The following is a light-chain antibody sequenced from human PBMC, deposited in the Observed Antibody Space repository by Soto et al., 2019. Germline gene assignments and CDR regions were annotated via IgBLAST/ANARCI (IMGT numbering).Light chain of an antibody. Sequence: EIVLTQSPGTLSLSPGERATLSCRASQSVSGSYLAWYQQKPGQAPRLLIFDASSRATGISDRFSGSGSGTDFTLTISRLEPEDFAVYYCQQYGRSPWTFGQGTKVDIK. V-gene: IGKV3-20*01. J-gene: IGKJ1*01. CDR3: QQYGRSPWT. CDR1: QSVSGSY. CDR2: DAS.